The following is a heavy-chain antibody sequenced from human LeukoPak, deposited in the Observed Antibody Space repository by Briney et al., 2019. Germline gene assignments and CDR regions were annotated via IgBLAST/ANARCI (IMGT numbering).Heavy chain of an antibody. D-gene: IGHD3-10*01. CDR1: GDSHNNFY. CDR3: ARAQFGDYFDC. J-gene: IGHJ4*02. Sequence: SETLSLTCTVSGDSHNNFYWIWLRHPPGKGLEWIGYIYYTGSTKYSPSLKSRVTMSLDTSKSQFSLQLSSVTAADTAIYYCARAQFGDYFDCWGPGTLVTVSS. V-gene: IGHV4-59*13. CDR2: IYYTGST.